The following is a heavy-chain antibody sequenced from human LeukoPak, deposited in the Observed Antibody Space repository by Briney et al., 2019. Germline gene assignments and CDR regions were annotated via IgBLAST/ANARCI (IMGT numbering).Heavy chain of an antibody. V-gene: IGHV3-48*03. J-gene: IGHJ4*02. Sequence: PGGSLRLSCAASGFTFSSYEMNWVRQAPGKGLEWVSYISSSGSTIYYADSVKGRFTISRDNAKKSLYLQRNSLRAEDTAVYYCARHLSGITGYTYGRGIDYWGQGTLLTVSS. CDR1: GFTFSSYE. CDR2: ISSSGSTI. D-gene: IGHD5-18*01. CDR3: ARHLSGITGYTYGRGIDY.